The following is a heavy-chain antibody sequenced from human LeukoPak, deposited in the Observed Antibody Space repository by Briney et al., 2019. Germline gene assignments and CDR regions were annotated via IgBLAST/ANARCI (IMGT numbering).Heavy chain of an antibody. CDR3: AGDMQLST. J-gene: IGHJ3*01. CDR2: ISYSGANS. CDR1: GFSFRGSA. Sequence: GGSLRLSCAASGFSFRGSARRWVRQAPGEGLEWVSLISYSGANSYYTDSVRGRFTISRDNSKATVVLEMNCLRAEDTAIYYSAGDMQLSTWGLGTMVTVSS. V-gene: IGHV3-23*01. D-gene: IGHD3-16*02.